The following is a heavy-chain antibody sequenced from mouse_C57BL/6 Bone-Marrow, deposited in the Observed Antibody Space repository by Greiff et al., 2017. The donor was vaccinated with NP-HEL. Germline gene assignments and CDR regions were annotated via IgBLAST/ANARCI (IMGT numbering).Heavy chain of an antibody. CDR3: TTYYGSPYYFDD. Sequence: VQLQQSGAELVRPGASVKLSCTASGFNIKDDYMHWVKQRPEQGLEWIGWIDPENGDTEYASKFQGKATITADTSSNTAYLQLSSLTSEDTAVYYCTTYYGSPYYFDDWGQGTTLTVSS. CDR1: GFNIKDDY. V-gene: IGHV14-4*01. CDR2: IDPENGDT. J-gene: IGHJ2*01. D-gene: IGHD1-1*01.